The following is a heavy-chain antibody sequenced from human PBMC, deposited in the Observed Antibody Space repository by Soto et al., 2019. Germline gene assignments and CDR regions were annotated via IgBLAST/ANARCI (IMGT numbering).Heavy chain of an antibody. V-gene: IGHV3-33*01. CDR1: GFTFSSYG. J-gene: IGHJ3*02. CDR3: ARGGYGDYAIRRAFDI. CDR2: IWYDGSNK. D-gene: IGHD4-17*01. Sequence: PWWSLRLSCAACGFTFSSYGMHWVRQAPGKGLEWVAVIWYDGSNKYYADSVKGRFTISRDNSKNTLYLQMNSLRAEDTAVYYCARGGYGDYAIRRAFDIWGQGTMVTVSS.